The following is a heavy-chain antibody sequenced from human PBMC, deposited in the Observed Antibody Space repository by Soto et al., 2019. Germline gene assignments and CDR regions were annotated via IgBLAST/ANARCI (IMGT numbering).Heavy chain of an antibody. D-gene: IGHD2-15*01. V-gene: IGHV3-7*01. CDR2: IKQDGSEK. J-gene: IGHJ6*02. CDR1: GFTFNSYW. CDR3: ARDQRGRYCSGGSCNYYYYGMDV. Sequence: PGGSLRLSCAASGFTFNSYWISWVRQAPGKGLEWVANIKQDGSEKYYVDSVKGRFTISRDNAKNSLYLQMNSLRAEDTAVYYCARDQRGRYCSGGSCNYYYYGMDVWGQGTTVTVSS.